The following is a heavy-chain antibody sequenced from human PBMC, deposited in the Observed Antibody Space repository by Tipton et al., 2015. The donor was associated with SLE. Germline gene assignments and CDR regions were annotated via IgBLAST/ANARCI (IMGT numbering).Heavy chain of an antibody. CDR2: ISYSGST. Sequence: TLSLTCTVSGGSISSSSYYWGWIRQPPGKGLEWIGSISYSGSTYYYPSLKSRITIAVDTSKNQFSLKLSSVTAADTAVYYCARRGYSSGPNNWFDPWGQGTLVTASS. V-gene: IGHV4-39*01. CDR3: ARRGYSSGPNNWFDP. CDR1: GGSISSSSYY. D-gene: IGHD6-19*01. J-gene: IGHJ5*02.